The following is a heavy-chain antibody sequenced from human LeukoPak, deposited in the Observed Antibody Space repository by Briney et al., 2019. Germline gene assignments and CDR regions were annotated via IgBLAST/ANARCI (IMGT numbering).Heavy chain of an antibody. CDR3: ARGGRTGYCSSTSCRKTDAFDI. V-gene: IGHV1-2*02. CDR2: INPNSGGT. Sequence: ASVKVSCKASGYTFTGYYMHWVRQAPGQGLEWMGWINPNSGGTNYAQKLQGRVTMTTDTSTSTAYMALRSLRSDDTAVYYCARGGRTGYCSSTSCRKTDAFDIWGQGTMVTVSS. CDR1: GYTFTGYY. J-gene: IGHJ3*02. D-gene: IGHD2-2*01.